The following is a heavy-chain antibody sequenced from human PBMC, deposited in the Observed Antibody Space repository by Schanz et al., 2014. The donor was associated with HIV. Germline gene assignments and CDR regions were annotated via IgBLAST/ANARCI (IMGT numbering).Heavy chain of an antibody. CDR3: AREDWSLPD. CDR2: IKSDGSAQ. CDR1: GFTFSGFA. D-gene: IGHD3-3*01. V-gene: IGHV3-7*01. Sequence: QLLESGGGLVQPGGLLRLSCAASGFTFSGFAMSWVRQTPGKGLEWVAHIKSDGSAQDYVDSVKGRFTISRDNARNSVFLQMTSLRADDTAVYYCAREDWSLPDWGQGTLVTVSS. J-gene: IGHJ4*02.